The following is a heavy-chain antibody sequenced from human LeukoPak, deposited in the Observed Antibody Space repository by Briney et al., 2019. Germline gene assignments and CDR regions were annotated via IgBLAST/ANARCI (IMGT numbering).Heavy chain of an antibody. D-gene: IGHD6-13*01. V-gene: IGHV3-48*03. Sequence: GGSLRLSCAASGFTFNIYEMNWVRQAPGKGLEWISYISNSGSAMSYADSVKGRFTISRDNTKNSLYLQMNSLRTEDTAVYYCARIARHLAAANDYWGQGTVVTVPS. CDR2: ISNSGSAM. CDR3: ARIARHLAAANDY. CDR1: GFTFNIYE. J-gene: IGHJ4*02.